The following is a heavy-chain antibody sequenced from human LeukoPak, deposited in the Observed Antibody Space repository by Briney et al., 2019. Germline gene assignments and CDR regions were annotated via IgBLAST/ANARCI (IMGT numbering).Heavy chain of an antibody. CDR2: VNSDGSWT. Sequence: GGSLRLSCAASGNYWMHWVRQAPGKGLVWVSHVNSDGSWTSHADSVKARFTISKDNAKNTVYLQMNNLRTEDTAVYYCVSFYETNWGRGTLVTVSS. CDR3: VSFYETN. CDR1: GNYW. D-gene: IGHD2-2*01. J-gene: IGHJ4*02. V-gene: IGHV3-74*01.